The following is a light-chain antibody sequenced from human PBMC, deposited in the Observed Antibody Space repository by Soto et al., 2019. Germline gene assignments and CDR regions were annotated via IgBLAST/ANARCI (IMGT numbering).Light chain of an antibody. Sequence: QSALTQPASVSGSPGQSITISCTGTSSDVGSYNLVSWYQQHPGKAPKLMVYEGSKRPSGVSYRFSGSKSANTASLTISGLQAEDEADYFCCSYAGGTTFVVFGGGTKVTVL. J-gene: IGLJ2*01. CDR3: CSYAGGTTFVV. V-gene: IGLV2-23*01. CDR2: EGS. CDR1: SSDVGSYNL.